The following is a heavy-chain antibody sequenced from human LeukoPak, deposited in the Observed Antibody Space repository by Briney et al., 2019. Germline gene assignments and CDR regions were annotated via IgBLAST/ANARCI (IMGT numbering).Heavy chain of an antibody. J-gene: IGHJ5*02. D-gene: IGHD2-21*01. CDR2: IYYSGST. CDR3: ARHSTLGDIVVLDP. V-gene: IGHV4-59*08. CDR1: GGSISTYY. Sequence: SETLSLTCTVAGGSISTYYWSWIRQPPGKGLEWIGYIYYSGSTNYNPSLKSRVTISVDTSKNQFSLKLSSVTAADTAVYYCARHSTLGDIVVLDPWGQGTLVTVSS.